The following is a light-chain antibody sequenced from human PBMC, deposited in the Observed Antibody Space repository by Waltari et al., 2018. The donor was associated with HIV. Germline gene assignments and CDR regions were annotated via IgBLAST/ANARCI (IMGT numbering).Light chain of an antibody. CDR1: SSDVGGYNS. V-gene: IGLV2-11*01. CDR3: CSYGGTYNV. Sequence: QSALTQPRSVSGSPGQSVTISCTGTSSDVGGYNSVSWYQQHPSKAPKLLIYEVSKWPSGVPDRFSGSKSGNTASLTISGLRADDEADYYCCSYGGTYNVFGTGTKVTIL. J-gene: IGLJ1*01. CDR2: EVS.